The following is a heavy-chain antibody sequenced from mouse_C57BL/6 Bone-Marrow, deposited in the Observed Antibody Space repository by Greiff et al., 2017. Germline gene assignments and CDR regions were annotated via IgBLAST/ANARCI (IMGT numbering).Heavy chain of an antibody. V-gene: IGHV1-66*01. CDR1: GYSFTSYY. J-gene: IGHJ1*03. D-gene: IGHD1-1*01. CDR3: ASGRYYYGSSYEYCDV. CDR2: LYPGSGNT. Sequence: LVESGPELVQPGASVKISCKASGYSFTSYYIHWVKQRPGQGLEWIGWLYPGSGNTKYNEKVKGKATLTAEPSSSTAYMPLSSLTSEDSEVYYCASGRYYYGSSYEYCDVWGTGTTGTVSS.